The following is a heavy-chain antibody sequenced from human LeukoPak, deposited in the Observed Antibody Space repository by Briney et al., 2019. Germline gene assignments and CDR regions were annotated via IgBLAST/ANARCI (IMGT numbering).Heavy chain of an antibody. CDR3: ATETVLWFGEQQDDAFDI. J-gene: IGHJ3*02. D-gene: IGHD3-10*01. Sequence: SGTLSLTCAVSGGSISSTNWWSWVRQPPGKGLEWIGEIFHSGGTNYNPSLKSRISLSVDTSKNRFSLKLTSVTAADTAVYYCATETVLWFGEQQDDAFDIWGQGTMVTVSS. V-gene: IGHV4-4*02. CDR1: GGSISSTNW. CDR2: IFHSGGT.